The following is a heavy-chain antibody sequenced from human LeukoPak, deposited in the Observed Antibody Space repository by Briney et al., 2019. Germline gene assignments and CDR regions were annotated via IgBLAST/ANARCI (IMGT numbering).Heavy chain of an antibody. CDR2: IYYSGST. Sequence: SETLSLTCTVSGGSLSSYYWSWIRQPPGKGLEWIGYIYYSGSTNYNPSLKSRVTISVDTSKNQFSLKLSSVTAADTAVYYCARAHILTGYAFDYWGQGTLVTVSS. J-gene: IGHJ4*02. V-gene: IGHV4-59*01. CDR3: ARAHILTGYAFDY. D-gene: IGHD3-9*01. CDR1: GGSLSSYY.